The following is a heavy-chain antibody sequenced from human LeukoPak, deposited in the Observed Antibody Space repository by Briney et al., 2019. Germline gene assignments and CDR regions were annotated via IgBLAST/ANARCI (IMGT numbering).Heavy chain of an antibody. CDR2: IYPGDSDT. V-gene: IGHV5-51*01. CDR3: AKSLVRGKWDYYFYYMDV. J-gene: IGHJ6*03. CDR1: GYSFTSYW. Sequence: GESLKISCKGSGYSFTSYWIGWVRQMPGKGLEWMGIIYPGDSDTRYSPSLQGQVTISADKSISTAYLQWSSLKASDTAMYYCAKSLVRGKWDYYFYYMDVWGKGTTVTVSS. D-gene: IGHD3-10*01.